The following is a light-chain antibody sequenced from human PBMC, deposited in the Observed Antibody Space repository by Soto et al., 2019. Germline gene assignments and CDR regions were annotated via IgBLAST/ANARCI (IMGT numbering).Light chain of an antibody. J-gene: IGLJ1*01. CDR2: STD. Sequence: SALTQPPSASGTPGQTVTISCSGSSSNVGKNIVNWYQQVPGTAPKLPIYSTDQRPSGVPDRFSGSKSGTSASLAISGLQSEDEADYYCAAWDDGRNDLYVIGSGTKVTVL. CDR1: SSNVGKNI. CDR3: AAWDDGRNDLYV. V-gene: IGLV1-44*01.